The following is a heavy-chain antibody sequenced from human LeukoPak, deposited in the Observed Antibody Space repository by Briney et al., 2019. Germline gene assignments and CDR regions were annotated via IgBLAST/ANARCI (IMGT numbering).Heavy chain of an antibody. CDR1: GGSFSGYY. Sequence: SETLSLTCAVYGGSFSGYYWSWIRQPPGKGLEWIGYIYYSGSTNYNPSLKSRVTISVDTSKNQFSLKLSSVTAADTAVYYCARQYDYGGRNDYWGQGTLVTVSS. V-gene: IGHV4-59*08. CDR3: ARQYDYGGRNDY. J-gene: IGHJ4*02. CDR2: IYYSGST. D-gene: IGHD4-23*01.